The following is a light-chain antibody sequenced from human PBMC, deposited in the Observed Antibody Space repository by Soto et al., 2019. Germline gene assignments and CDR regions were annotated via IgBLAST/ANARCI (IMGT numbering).Light chain of an antibody. CDR1: QSVLYSSNNKNY. CDR2: WAS. J-gene: IGKJ1*01. CDR3: QHYHYPPWT. Sequence: DIVMTQSPDSLAVSLGERATLNCKSSQSVLYSSNNKNYLAWYQQKPGQPPKLLIYWASTRESGVPDRFSGTGSETDFTRTIASLQAEDVAVYYWQHYHYPPWTFGQGTKVEI. V-gene: IGKV4-1*01.